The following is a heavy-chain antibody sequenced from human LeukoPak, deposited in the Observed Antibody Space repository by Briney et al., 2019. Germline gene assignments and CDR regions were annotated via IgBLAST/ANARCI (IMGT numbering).Heavy chain of an antibody. D-gene: IGHD3-22*01. CDR1: GGSFSGYY. CDR2: INHSGST. CDR3: ASAYDSSGYYGGDY. J-gene: IGHJ4*02. Sequence: SETLSLTCAVYGGSFSGYYWSWIRQPPGKGLEWIGEINHSGSTNYNPSLKSRVTISVDTSKNQFSLKLSSVTAADTAVCYCASAYDSSGYYGGDYWGQGTLVTVSS. V-gene: IGHV4-34*01.